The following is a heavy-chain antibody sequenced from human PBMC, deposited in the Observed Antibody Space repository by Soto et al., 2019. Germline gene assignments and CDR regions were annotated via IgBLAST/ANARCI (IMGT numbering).Heavy chain of an antibody. V-gene: IGHV5-10-1*01. Sequence: ISCKGSGYSFTSYWISWVRQMPGKGLEWMGRIDPSDSYTNYSPSFQGHVTISADKSISTAYLQWSSLKASDTAMYYCARRSIAAAGTVYYYGMDVWGQGTTVTVSS. J-gene: IGHJ6*02. D-gene: IGHD6-13*01. CDR3: ARRSIAAAGTVYYYGMDV. CDR1: GYSFTSYW. CDR2: IDPSDSYT.